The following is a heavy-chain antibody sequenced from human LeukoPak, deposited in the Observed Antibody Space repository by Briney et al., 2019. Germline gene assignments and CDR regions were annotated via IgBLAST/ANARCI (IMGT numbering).Heavy chain of an antibody. Sequence: GGSLRLSCAASGFTFSSYAMHWVRQAPGKGLEWVAVISFDGSNKYYADSVKGRFTISRDNSKNTLYMQMNSLRAEDTAVYYCARDGIDPDPRRYYYYYYMDVWGKGTTVTVSS. CDR1: GFTFSSYA. D-gene: IGHD1-14*01. CDR2: ISFDGSNK. V-gene: IGHV3-30-3*01. CDR3: ARDGIDPDPRRYYYYYYMDV. J-gene: IGHJ6*03.